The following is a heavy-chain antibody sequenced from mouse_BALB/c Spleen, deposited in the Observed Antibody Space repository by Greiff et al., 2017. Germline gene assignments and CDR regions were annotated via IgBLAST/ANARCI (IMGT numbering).Heavy chain of an antibody. CDR3: VYGNYPGYYAMDY. J-gene: IGHJ4*01. CDR2: IDPANGNT. V-gene: IGHV14-3*02. Sequence: VQLQQSGAELVKPGASVKLSCTASGFNIKDTYMHWVNQRPEQGLEWIGRIDPANGNTKYDPKFQGKATITADTSSNTAYLQLSSLTSEDTAVYYCVYGNYPGYYAMDYWGQGTSVTVSA. D-gene: IGHD2-1*01. CDR1: GFNIKDTY.